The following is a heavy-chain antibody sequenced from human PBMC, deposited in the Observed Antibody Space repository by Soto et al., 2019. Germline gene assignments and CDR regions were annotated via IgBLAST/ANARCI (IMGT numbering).Heavy chain of an antibody. CDR3: ARDLLYCGGDCYHAPLYYYYYGMDV. CDR1: GGTFSSYA. J-gene: IGHJ6*02. CDR2: IIPIFGTA. D-gene: IGHD2-21*02. Sequence: SVKVSCKASGGTFSSYAISCVRQAPGQGLEWMGGIIPIFGTANYAQKFQGRVTITADESTSTAYMELSSLRSEDTAVYYCARDLLYCGGDCYHAPLYYYYYGMDVWGQGTTVTVSS. V-gene: IGHV1-69*13.